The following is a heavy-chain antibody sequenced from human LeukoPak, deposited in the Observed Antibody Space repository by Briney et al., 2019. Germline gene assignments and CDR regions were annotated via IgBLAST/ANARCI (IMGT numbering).Heavy chain of an antibody. V-gene: IGHV4-34*01. CDR3: ARGREGPANYYGMDV. CDR1: GGSFSGYY. J-gene: IGHJ6*04. CDR2: INHSGST. D-gene: IGHD1-26*01. Sequence: SETPSLTCAVYGGSFSGYYWRWIRQPPGKGLEWIGEINHSGSTNYDPSLKSRVTISVDASKNQFSLKLSSVTAADTAVYYCARGREGPANYYGMDVWGKGTTVTVSS.